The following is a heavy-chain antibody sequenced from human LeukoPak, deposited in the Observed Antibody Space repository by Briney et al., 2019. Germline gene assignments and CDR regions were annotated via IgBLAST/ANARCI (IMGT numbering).Heavy chain of an antibody. V-gene: IGHV3-11*04. CDR2: ISSSGSTI. Sequence: AGGSLRLSCAASGFTFSDYYMSWMRQAPGKGLEGVSDISSSGSTISDAGSVKGRFTNSRDNAKNSLYLQMNSLRAEDTSVYYCSLGSGSGDAFDIWGQGTMVTVSS. J-gene: IGHJ3*02. CDR1: GFTFSDYY. D-gene: IGHD3-10*01. CDR3: SLGSGSGDAFDI.